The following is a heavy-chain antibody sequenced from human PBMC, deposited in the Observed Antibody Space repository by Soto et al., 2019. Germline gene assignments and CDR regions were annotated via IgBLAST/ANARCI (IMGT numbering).Heavy chain of an antibody. J-gene: IGHJ4*02. CDR2: ISAYNGNT. D-gene: IGHD6-19*01. V-gene: IGHV1-18*01. CDR1: GYTFTSYG. Sequence: ASVKVSCKASGYTFTSYGISWVRQAPGQGLEWMGWISAYNGNTNYAQKLQGRVTMTTDTSTSTAYMEMNSLRDEDAALYYCAKGPHPNIGWPYYFDSWGQGVPVTVSS. CDR3: AKGPHPNIGWPYYFDS.